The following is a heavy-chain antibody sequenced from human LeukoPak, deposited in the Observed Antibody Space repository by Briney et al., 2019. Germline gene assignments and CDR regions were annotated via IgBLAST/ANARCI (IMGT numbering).Heavy chain of an antibody. CDR1: GFAFSSYW. V-gene: IGHV3-74*01. CDR3: ARDYFYGLDV. J-gene: IGHJ6*02. CDR2: FSDDEGRT. Sequence: GGSLRLSCAVSGFAFSSYWIHWVRQAPGKGLVWVSRFSDDEGRTVYADSVKGRFTISKDNAKNTLYLQMNSLRAEDTAVYYCARDYFYGLDVWGQGTTVTVSS.